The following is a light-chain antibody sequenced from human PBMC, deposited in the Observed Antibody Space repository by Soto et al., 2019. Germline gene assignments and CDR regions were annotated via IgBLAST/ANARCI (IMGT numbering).Light chain of an antibody. CDR3: QQSDSMTWT. V-gene: IGKV1-39*01. CDR2: AAS. Sequence: DIQMDQSPSSMSASVGDRVTITCRASQSISGYLNWYQKKSGQAPRLLMYAASSLQSGVPSRFSVSGSGTDFTLTISSLKNEDSATYYCQQSDSMTWTFGQGTKVDIK. CDR1: QSISGY. J-gene: IGKJ1*01.